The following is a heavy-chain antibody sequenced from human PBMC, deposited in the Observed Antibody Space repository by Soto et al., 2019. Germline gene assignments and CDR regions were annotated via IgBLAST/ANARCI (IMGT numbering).Heavy chain of an antibody. D-gene: IGHD2-2*01. Sequence: GESLKISCKGSGYSFTSYWIGWVRKMPGKGLEWMGIIYPGDSDTRYSPSFQGQVTISADKSISTAYLQWSSLKASDTAMYYCARTAYCSSTSCYSEVKRFDYWGQGTLVTVSS. J-gene: IGHJ4*02. V-gene: IGHV5-51*01. CDR3: ARTAYCSSTSCYSEVKRFDY. CDR2: IYPGDSDT. CDR1: GYSFTSYW.